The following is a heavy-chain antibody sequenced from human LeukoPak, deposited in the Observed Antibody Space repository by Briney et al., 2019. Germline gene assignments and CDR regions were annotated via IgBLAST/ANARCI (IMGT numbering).Heavy chain of an antibody. V-gene: IGHV3-23*01. J-gene: IGHJ4*02. CDR3: ARGVPYDSWSGPHYSDY. CDR2: ISGGSGST. CDR1: GFTFSSYA. Sequence: GGSLRLSCAASGFTFSSYAMSWVRQAPGKGLAWVSTISGGSGSTYCADSVKGRFTISRDSAKNSLYLQMNSLRAEDTAVYYCARGVPYDSWSGPHYSDYWGQGTLVTVSS. D-gene: IGHD3-3*01.